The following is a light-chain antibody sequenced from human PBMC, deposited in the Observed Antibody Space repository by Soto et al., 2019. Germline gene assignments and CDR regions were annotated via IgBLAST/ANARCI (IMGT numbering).Light chain of an antibody. Sequence: QSALTRPASVSGSPGQSITISCTGTDSDISAYNYVSWYQQHPGKAPKLMIYEVGDRPSGLSNRFSGSKSGNTASLTISRLQAEDEADYYCSSYTSNNFYVFGTGTKVTVL. CDR2: EVG. CDR3: SSYTSNNFYV. V-gene: IGLV2-14*01. CDR1: DSDISAYNY. J-gene: IGLJ1*01.